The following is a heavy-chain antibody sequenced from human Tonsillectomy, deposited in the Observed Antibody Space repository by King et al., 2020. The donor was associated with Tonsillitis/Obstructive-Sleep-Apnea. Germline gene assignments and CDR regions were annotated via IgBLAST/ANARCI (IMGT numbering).Heavy chain of an antibody. Sequence: QLVQSGGGLIQPGGSLRLSCLVSGFTVFSNDMSWVRQAPGKGLEWVSIIYTGGSTYYADSVKGRFTISRDNFKNTVYLQMNSQRAEDTAFYYCARDWSYYGSGFDPWGQGTLVTVS. D-gene: IGHD3-10*01. CDR2: IYTGGST. V-gene: IGHV3-53*01. CDR3: ARDWSYYGSGFDP. J-gene: IGHJ5*02. CDR1: GFTVFSND.